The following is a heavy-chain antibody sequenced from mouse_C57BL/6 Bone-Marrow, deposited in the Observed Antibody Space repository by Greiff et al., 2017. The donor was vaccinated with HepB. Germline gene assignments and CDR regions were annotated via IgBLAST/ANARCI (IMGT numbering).Heavy chain of an antibody. D-gene: IGHD2-5*01. CDR1: GFNIKDDY. J-gene: IGHJ3*01. CDR3: TTSYSNYVFAY. Sequence: VQLQQSGAELVRPGASVKLSCTASGFNIKDDYMHWVKQRPEQGLEWIGWIDPENGDTEYASKFQGKATITADTSSNTAYLQLSNLTSEDTAVYYCTTSYSNYVFAYWGQGTLVTVSA. V-gene: IGHV14-4*01. CDR2: IDPENGDT.